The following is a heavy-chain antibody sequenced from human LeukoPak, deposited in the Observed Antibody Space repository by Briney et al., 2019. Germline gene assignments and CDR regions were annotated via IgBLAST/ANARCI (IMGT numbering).Heavy chain of an antibody. Sequence: GGSLRLSCAASGFTFSRYWMSWVRQAPGKGLEWVANIKQDGSEKNYVDSVKGRFTISRDNAKNSLYLQMNSLRAEDRAVYYCAALHEDLDYWGQGTLVSVSS. V-gene: IGHV3-7*03. D-gene: IGHD4-11*01. J-gene: IGHJ4*02. CDR3: AALHEDLDY. CDR2: IKQDGSEK. CDR1: GFTFSRYW.